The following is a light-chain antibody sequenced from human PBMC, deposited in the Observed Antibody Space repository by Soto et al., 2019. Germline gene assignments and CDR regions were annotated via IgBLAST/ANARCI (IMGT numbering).Light chain of an antibody. CDR1: QSISDT. CDR3: QPYGSSPPIT. Sequence: EIGMTQSAATLSVYPGGRATLSCRASQSISDTLAWYQQKPGQAPRLLLYGASSRATGIPDRFSGSGSGTDFTLTISRLEPADFAVYYCQPYGSSPPITFGQGTRLAI. CDR2: GAS. V-gene: IGKV3-20*01. J-gene: IGKJ5*01.